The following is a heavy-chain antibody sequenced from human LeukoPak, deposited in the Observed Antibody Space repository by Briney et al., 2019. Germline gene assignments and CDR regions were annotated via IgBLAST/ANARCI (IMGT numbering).Heavy chain of an antibody. V-gene: IGHV3-30-3*01. CDR2: ISYDGSNK. D-gene: IGHD6-19*01. Sequence: GGSLRLSCAASGFTFSSYAMHWVRQAPGKGLEWVAVISYDGSNKYYADSVKGRFTISRDNSKNTLYLQMNSLRAEDTAVYYCAKDPGIAVAGIFDYWGQGTLVTVSS. CDR1: GFTFSSYA. J-gene: IGHJ4*02. CDR3: AKDPGIAVAGIFDY.